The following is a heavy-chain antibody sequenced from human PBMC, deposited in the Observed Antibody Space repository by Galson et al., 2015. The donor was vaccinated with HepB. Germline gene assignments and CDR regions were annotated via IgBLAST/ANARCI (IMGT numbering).Heavy chain of an antibody. D-gene: IGHD6-19*01. J-gene: IGHJ2*01. CDR3: AKDGGMGSGWSRGLDWYFDL. CDR2: ISGSGGST. V-gene: IGHV3-23*01. CDR1: GFTLSSYA. Sequence: SLRLSCAASGFTLSSYAMSWVRQAPGKGREWVSAISGSGGSTYYADSVKGRFTISRDNSKNTLYLQMNSLRAEDTAVYYGAKDGGMGSGWSRGLDWYFDLWGRGTLVTVSS.